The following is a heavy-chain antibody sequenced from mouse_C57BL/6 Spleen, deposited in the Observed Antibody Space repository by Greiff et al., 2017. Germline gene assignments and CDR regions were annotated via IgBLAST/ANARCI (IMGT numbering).Heavy chain of an antibody. Sequence: QVQLQQPGAELVKPGASVKLSCKASGYTFTSYWMQWVKQRPGQGLEWIGKIDPSDSYTNYNQKFKGKATLTVDTSSSTAYMQRSSLTSEDSAVDDCARGNGNNYCEFDGWGTGTTVTV. V-gene: IGHV1-50*01. D-gene: IGHD4-1*01. CDR1: GYTFTSYW. J-gene: IGHJ1*03. CDR2: IDPSDSYT. CDR3: ARGNGNNYCEFDG.